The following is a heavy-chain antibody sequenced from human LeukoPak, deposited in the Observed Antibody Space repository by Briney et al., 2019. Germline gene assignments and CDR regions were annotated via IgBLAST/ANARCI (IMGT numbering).Heavy chain of an antibody. CDR2: IYSGGST. J-gene: IGHJ4*02. CDR3: ARVGRTGRDLWFFDY. D-gene: IGHD2-21*01. CDR1: GFTVSSNY. Sequence: PGGSLRLSCAASGFTVSSNYMSWVRQAPGKGLEWVSVIYSGGSTYYADSVKGRFTISRDNSKNTLYLQMNSLRAEDTAVYYCARVGRTGRDLWFFDYWGQGTLVTVSS. V-gene: IGHV3-53*01.